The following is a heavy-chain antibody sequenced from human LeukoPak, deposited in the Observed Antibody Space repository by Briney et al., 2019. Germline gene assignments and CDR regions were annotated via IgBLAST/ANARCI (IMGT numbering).Heavy chain of an antibody. CDR2: MNPNSGNT. Sequence: ASVKGSCKASGYTFTSYDINWARQATGQGLEWMGWMNPNSGNTGYAQKFQGRVTMTRNTSISTAYMELSSLRSEDTAVFYCARRGYYAGWYYGMDVWGQGTTVTVSS. V-gene: IGHV1-8*01. J-gene: IGHJ6*02. D-gene: IGHD1-26*01. CDR1: GYTFTSYD. CDR3: ARRGYYAGWYYGMDV.